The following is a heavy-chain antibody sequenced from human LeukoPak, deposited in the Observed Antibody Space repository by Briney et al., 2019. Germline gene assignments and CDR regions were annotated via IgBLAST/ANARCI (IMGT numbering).Heavy chain of an antibody. D-gene: IGHD3-16*01. V-gene: IGHV3-23*01. Sequence: GGSLRHSCAASGFTFCSFVVCWVRQAPGKGMEWVSGMSGSGGDTYYADSVKGRCTFSRDNSRNTLYLQMNTQRAEDTAVYYCAKDRENSYVYHAFDFWGQGTLLTVSS. CDR1: GFTFCSFV. CDR2: MSGSGGDT. CDR3: AKDRENSYVYHAFDF. J-gene: IGHJ4*02.